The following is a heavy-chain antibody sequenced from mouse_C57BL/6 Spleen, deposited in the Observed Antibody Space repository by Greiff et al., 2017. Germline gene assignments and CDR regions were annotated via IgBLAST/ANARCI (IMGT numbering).Heavy chain of an antibody. CDR1: GYAFSSYW. CDR3: ARRGNWDGAMNY. D-gene: IGHD4-1*01. CDR2: IYPGAGDT. Sequence: QVQLQQSGAELVKPGASVKISCKASGYAFSSYWMNWVKQRPGKGLEWIGQIYPGAGDTNYNGKFKGKATLTADKSSSTAYMQLSSLTSEDSAVYFCARRGNWDGAMNYWGQGTSVTVSS. J-gene: IGHJ4*01. V-gene: IGHV1-80*01.